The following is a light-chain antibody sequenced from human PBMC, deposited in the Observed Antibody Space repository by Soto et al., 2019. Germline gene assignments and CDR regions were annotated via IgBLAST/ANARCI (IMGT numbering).Light chain of an antibody. CDR3: NSYGGNTNVV. V-gene: IGLV2-8*01. Sequence: QSALTQPPSASGSPGQSVTISCTGTSSDVGGYNYVSWYQQHPGKAPKLMIYEVTKRPSGVPDRFSGSKSGNTASLTVSGLLAEDEADYYCNSYGGNTNVVFGGGTKLTVL. J-gene: IGLJ2*01. CDR1: SSDVGGYNY. CDR2: EVT.